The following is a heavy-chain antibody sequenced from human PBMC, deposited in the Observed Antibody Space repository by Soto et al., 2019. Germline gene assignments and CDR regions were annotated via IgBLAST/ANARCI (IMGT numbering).Heavy chain of an antibody. CDR2: ISYDGSNK. D-gene: IGHD6-13*01. J-gene: IGHJ4*02. Sequence: RGSLRLSCAASGFTFSSYGMHWVRQAPGKGLEWVAVISYDGSNKYYADSVKGRFTISRDNSKNTLYLQMNSLRAEDTAVYYCAKDSDSVGAAVKGSDYWGQGTLVTVSS. CDR3: AKDSDSVGAAVKGSDY. CDR1: GFTFSSYG. V-gene: IGHV3-30*18.